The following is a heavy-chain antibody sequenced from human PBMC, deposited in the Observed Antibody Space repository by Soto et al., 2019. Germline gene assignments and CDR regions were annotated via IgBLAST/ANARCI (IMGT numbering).Heavy chain of an antibody. J-gene: IGHJ4*02. D-gene: IGHD6-13*01. CDR3: ARGPPKAAAGTDDY. V-gene: IGHV3-21*01. Sequence: GGSLRLSCAASGFTFSTFDMNWVRQAPGKGLEWVSSIDGSSSYIYYADSVRGRFTISRDNAQNSLYLQMNSLRAEDTAVYFCARGPPKAAAGTDDYWGRGTLVTVS. CDR2: IDGSSSYI. CDR1: GFTFSTFD.